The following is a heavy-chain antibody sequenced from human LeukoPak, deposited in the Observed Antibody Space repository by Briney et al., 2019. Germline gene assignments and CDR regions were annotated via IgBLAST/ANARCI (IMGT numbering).Heavy chain of an antibody. Sequence: GGSLRLSCVASGFTFRNYAMTWVRQTPGKGLQWVSYISGFGASTFYADSVKGRFTISRDNSKSTLYLQMNSLRAGDTAVYYCAKVSGSGSHEDYWGQGTLVTVSS. CDR2: ISGFGAST. CDR3: AKVSGSGSHEDY. D-gene: IGHD3-10*01. J-gene: IGHJ4*02. V-gene: IGHV3-23*01. CDR1: GFTFRNYA.